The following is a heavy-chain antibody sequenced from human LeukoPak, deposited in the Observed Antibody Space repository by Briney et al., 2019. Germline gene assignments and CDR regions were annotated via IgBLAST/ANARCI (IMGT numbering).Heavy chain of an antibody. Sequence: SETLSLTCTVSGGSISGYYWSWIRRPPGKGLEWIGYIYYSGSTSYNPSLKSRITISVDTFKNQFSLKLSSVTAADTAVYYCARDTGVVVGYFQHWGQGTLVTVSS. CDR3: ARDTGVVVGYFQH. V-gene: IGHV4-59*01. CDR1: GGSISGYY. CDR2: IYYSGST. J-gene: IGHJ1*01. D-gene: IGHD2-15*01.